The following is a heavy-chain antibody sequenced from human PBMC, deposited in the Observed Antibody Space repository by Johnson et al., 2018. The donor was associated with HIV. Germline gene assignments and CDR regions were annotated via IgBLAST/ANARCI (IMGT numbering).Heavy chain of an antibody. CDR2: IRYDGSNK. D-gene: IGHD6-13*01. CDR3: ARDPLGSSWFEGDAFDI. Sequence: QVQLVESGGGVVQPGKSLRLSCAASGFTFSGYGMHWVRQAPGQGLAWVAFIRYDGSNKYYADSVKGRFTISRDNSKNTLYLQMNSLRSEDTAVYDCARDPLGSSWFEGDAFDIWGQGTMVTVSS. CDR1: GFTFSGYG. V-gene: IGHV3-30*02. J-gene: IGHJ3*02.